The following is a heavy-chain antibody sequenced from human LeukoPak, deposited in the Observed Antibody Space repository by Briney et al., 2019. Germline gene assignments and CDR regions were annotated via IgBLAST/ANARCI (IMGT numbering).Heavy chain of an antibody. V-gene: IGHV4-59*08. D-gene: IGHD6-19*01. Sequence: PSETLSLTCTVSGGSISSYYWSWIRQPPGKGLEWIGYIYYSGSTNYNPSLKSRVTISVDTSKNQFSLKLSSVTAADTAVYYCARLERKQWLVLGYWGQGTLVTASS. CDR3: ARLERKQWLVLGY. CDR1: GGSISSYY. CDR2: IYYSGST. J-gene: IGHJ4*02.